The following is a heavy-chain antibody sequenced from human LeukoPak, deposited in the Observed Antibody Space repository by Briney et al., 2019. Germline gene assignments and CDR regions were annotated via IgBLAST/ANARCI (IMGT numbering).Heavy chain of an antibody. CDR1: GFTFSTYA. D-gene: IGHD1-26*01. V-gene: IGHV3-23*01. CDR3: AQASGRELLY. Sequence: GGSLRLSCAASGFTFSTYAMTWVRQAPGKGLEWVSLISGVVASTYYADSVKGRFTISRDNSKKTLYLQMNSLRAEDTAVYYCAQASGRELLYWGQGTLVTVSS. CDR2: ISGVVAST. J-gene: IGHJ4*02.